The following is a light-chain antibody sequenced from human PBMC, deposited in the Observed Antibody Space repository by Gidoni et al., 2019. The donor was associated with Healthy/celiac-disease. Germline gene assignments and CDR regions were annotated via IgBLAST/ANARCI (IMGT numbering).Light chain of an antibody. V-gene: IGKV4-1*01. Sequence: DIVMTQSPASLAVSLGERATINCKASQSVLYRSNNKKYLAWYQQKPGQPPKLLIYWASTRESGVPDRVSGSGSGTDFTLTISSLQAEDVAVYYCQQYYSTPSWTFGQGTKVEIK. CDR2: WAS. CDR1: QSVLYRSNNKKY. CDR3: QQYYSTPSWT. J-gene: IGKJ1*01.